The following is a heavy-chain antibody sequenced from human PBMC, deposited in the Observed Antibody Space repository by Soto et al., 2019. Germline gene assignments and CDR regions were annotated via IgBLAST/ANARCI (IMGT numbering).Heavy chain of an antibody. CDR1: GGSINSYF. CDR3: ARAGTNMVQFDY. CDR2: IYYSGST. V-gene: IGHV4-59*01. J-gene: IGHJ4*02. Sequence: SETLSLTCTVSGGSINSYFWSWIRQSPGKGLEWIGHIYYSGSTSYSPSLKSRVSISVDTSKNQFSLEVHSVTAADTAVYYCARAGTNMVQFDYWGQGTLVTVS. D-gene: IGHD3-10*01.